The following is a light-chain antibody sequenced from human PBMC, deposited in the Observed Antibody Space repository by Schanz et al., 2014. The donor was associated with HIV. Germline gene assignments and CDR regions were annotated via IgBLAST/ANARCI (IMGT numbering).Light chain of an antibody. CDR2: QAS. J-gene: IGKJ2*01. CDR3: QQYNTKPYT. V-gene: IGKV1-5*03. CDR1: QYISRW. Sequence: DIQMTQSPSTLSASVGDKITITCRASQYISRWLAWYQQKPGKAPELLIYQASTLQTGVPSRFSGSGSGTEFTLTISSLQPDDFATYYCQQYNTKPYTFGQGTKLEIK.